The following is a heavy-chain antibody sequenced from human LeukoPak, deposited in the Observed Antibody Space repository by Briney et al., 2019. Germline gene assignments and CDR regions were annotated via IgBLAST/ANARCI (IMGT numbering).Heavy chain of an antibody. CDR2: IYYSGST. Sequence: SETLSLTCTVSGGSISSSSYYWGWIRQPPGKGLEWIGSIYYSGSTYYNPSLKSRVTISVDTSKNQFSLKLSSVTAADTAVYYCASSRNSRMVREVISYIGYWGQGTLVTVSS. CDR3: ASSRNSRMVREVISYIGY. CDR1: GGSISSSSYY. V-gene: IGHV4-39*01. J-gene: IGHJ4*02. D-gene: IGHD3-10*01.